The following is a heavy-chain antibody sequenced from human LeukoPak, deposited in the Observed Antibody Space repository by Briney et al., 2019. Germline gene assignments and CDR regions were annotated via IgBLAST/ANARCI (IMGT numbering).Heavy chain of an antibody. CDR2: INPNSGGT. Sequence: ASVKVSCKASGGTFSSYAISWVRQAPGQGLEWMGGINPNSGGTNYAQKFQGRVTMTRDTSISTAYMELSRLRSDDTAVYYCARGLYYYYYMDVWGKGTTVTISS. V-gene: IGHV1-2*02. CDR3: ARGLYYYYYMDV. J-gene: IGHJ6*03. D-gene: IGHD5/OR15-5a*01. CDR1: GGTFSSYA.